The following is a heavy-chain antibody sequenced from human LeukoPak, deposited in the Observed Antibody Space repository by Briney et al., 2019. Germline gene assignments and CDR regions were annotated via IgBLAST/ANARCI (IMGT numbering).Heavy chain of an antibody. CDR1: GGSFSGYY. Sequence: SETLSLTCAVYGGSFSGYYWSWIRQPPGKGLEWIGEINHSGSTNYNPSRKSRVTISVDTSKNQFSLKLSSVTAADTAVYYCAREPGLLWFGETDYWGQGTLVTVSP. J-gene: IGHJ4*02. V-gene: IGHV4-34*01. D-gene: IGHD3-10*01. CDR3: AREPGLLWFGETDY. CDR2: INHSGST.